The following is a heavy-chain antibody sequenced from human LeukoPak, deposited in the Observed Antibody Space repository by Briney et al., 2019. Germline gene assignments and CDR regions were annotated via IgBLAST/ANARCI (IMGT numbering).Heavy chain of an antibody. CDR3: ARGPYSYDSSGAFDT. CDR2: ISSSGST. V-gene: IGHV4-61*02. D-gene: IGHD3-22*01. J-gene: IGHJ3*02. Sequence: SETLSLTCTVSGDSLSSGDYYWSSLRQPAGRGLEWLGRISSSGSTNYNPSLKSRVTISVDTSKNQFSLKLSSVTAADTAVYFCARGPYSYDSSGAFDTWGQGTMVTVSS. CDR1: GDSLSSGDYY.